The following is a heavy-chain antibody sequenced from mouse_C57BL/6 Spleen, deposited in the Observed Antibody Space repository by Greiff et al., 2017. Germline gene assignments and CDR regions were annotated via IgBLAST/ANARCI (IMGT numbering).Heavy chain of an antibody. D-gene: IGHD2-5*01. CDR3: AREGGDSNYLRFAY. CDR2: IDPSDSYT. Sequence: QVQLQQPGAELVRPGTSVKLSCKASGYTFTSYWMHWVKQRPGQGLEWIGVIDPSDSYTNYNQKFKGKATLTVDTSSSTAYMQLSSLTSEDSAVSYCAREGGDSNYLRFAYWGQGTLVTVSA. CDR1: GYTFTSYW. V-gene: IGHV1-59*01. J-gene: IGHJ3*01.